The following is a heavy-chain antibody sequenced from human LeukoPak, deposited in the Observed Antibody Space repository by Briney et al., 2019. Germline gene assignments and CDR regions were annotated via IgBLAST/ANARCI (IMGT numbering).Heavy chain of an antibody. CDR2: ISGSGGST. V-gene: IGHV3-23*01. D-gene: IGHD3-22*01. CDR1: GFTFSSYA. CDR3: AREKNYYDSSGYYYANRFDY. J-gene: IGHJ4*02. Sequence: GGSLRLSCAASGFTFSSYAMSWVRQAPGKGLEWVSAISGSGGSTYYADSVKGRFTISRDNAKNSLYLQMNSLRAEDTALYYCAREKNYYDSSGYYYANRFDYWGQGTLVTVSS.